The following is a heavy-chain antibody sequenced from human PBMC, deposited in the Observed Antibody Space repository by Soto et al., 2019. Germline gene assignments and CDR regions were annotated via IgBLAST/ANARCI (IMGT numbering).Heavy chain of an antibody. J-gene: IGHJ6*02. D-gene: IGHD3-16*01. Sequence: QVQLQESGPGLVKPSETLSLTCTVSGASVSSGSHYWTWIRQPPGKGLEWIGYISSSGGTNYSPTVTSTNTVSRDTHKHQFSLTAGSVSAAEAYFYYCARELGKGGVDVWGQGTMVTVSS. CDR1: GASVSSGSHY. V-gene: IGHV4-61*01. CDR3: ARELGKGGVDV. CDR2: ISSSGGT.